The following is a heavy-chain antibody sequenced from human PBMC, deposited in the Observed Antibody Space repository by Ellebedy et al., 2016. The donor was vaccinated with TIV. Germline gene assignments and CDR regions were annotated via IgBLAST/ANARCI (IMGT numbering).Heavy chain of an antibody. J-gene: IGHJ2*01. Sequence: SVKVSXXASGFTFTSSAMQWVRQARGQRLEWIGWIVVGSGNTNYAQKFQERVTITRDMSTSTAYMELSSLRSEDTAVYYCAREGSSPKRDWYFDLWGRGTLVTVSS. V-gene: IGHV1-58*02. D-gene: IGHD6-13*01. CDR1: GFTFTSSA. CDR3: AREGSSPKRDWYFDL. CDR2: IVVGSGNT.